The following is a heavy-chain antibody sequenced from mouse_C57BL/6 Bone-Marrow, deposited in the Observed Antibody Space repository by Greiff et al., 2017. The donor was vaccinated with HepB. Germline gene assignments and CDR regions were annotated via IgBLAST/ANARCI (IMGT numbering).Heavy chain of an antibody. J-gene: IGHJ2*01. CDR3: ARPDYYGSSYEY. CDR2: ISGGGGNT. CDR1: GFTFSSYT. V-gene: IGHV5-9*01. Sequence: EVQGVESGGGLVKPGGSLKLSCAASGFTFSSYTMSWVRQTPEKRLEWVATISGGGGNTYYPDSVKGRFTISRDNAKNTLYLQMSSLRSEDTALYYCARPDYYGSSYEYWGQGTTLTVSS. D-gene: IGHD1-1*01.